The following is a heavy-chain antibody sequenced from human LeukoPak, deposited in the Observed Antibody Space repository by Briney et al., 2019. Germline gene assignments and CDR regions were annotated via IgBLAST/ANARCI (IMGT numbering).Heavy chain of an antibody. CDR2: IRYDGSNK. V-gene: IGHV3-30*02. Sequence: PGGSLRLSCAASGFTFSSYGMHWVRQAPGKGLEWVAFIRYDGSNKYYADSVKGRFTISRDNSKNTLYLQMNSLRAEDTAVYYCAKENIAMGLFDYWGQGTLVTVSS. CDR3: AKENIAMGLFDY. J-gene: IGHJ4*02. D-gene: IGHD5-18*01. CDR1: GFTFSSYG.